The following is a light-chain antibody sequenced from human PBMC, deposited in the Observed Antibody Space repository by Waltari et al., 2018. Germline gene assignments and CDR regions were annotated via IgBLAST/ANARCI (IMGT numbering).Light chain of an antibody. CDR3: QQYRHWPLA. V-gene: IGKV3-15*01. CDR1: QTIVDN. J-gene: IGKJ4*01. CDR2: AAS. Sequence: ETVMTQSPATLSVSPGERVTLSCRASQTIVDNLAWYQQRPGQPPRLLLYAASTRATGVPARFSGGGSGTEFTLTISSLQSEDFAVYYCQQYRHWPLAFGGGTKVEI.